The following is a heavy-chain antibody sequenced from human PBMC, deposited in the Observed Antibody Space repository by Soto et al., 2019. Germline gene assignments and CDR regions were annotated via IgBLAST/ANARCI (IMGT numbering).Heavy chain of an antibody. CDR2: IYYSGST. V-gene: IGHV4-61*01. J-gene: IGHJ5*02. CDR3: ARASGCSGGNCAFDP. CDR1: GGSVSSSSYY. D-gene: IGHD2-15*01. Sequence: SETLSLTCTVSGGSVSSSSYYWSWIRQPPGKGLEWIGYIYYSGSTNYNPSLKSRVTISVDTSKNQFSLKLSSVTAADTAVYYCARASGCSGGNCAFDPWGQGTLVTVSS.